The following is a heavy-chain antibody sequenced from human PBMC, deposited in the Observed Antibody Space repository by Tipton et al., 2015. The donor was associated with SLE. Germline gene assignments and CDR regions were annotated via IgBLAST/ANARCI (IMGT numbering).Heavy chain of an antibody. J-gene: IGHJ6*03. D-gene: IGHD3-10*01. CDR2: ISYRGNT. V-gene: IGHV4-39*07. CDR1: GGSISSSNYY. CDR3: ARVSTMVRGVQDFYYYYLDV. Sequence: LRLSCTVSGGSISSSNYYWGWIRQPPGKGLEWIGSISYRGNTYYNPSLKSRVTISVGTSKNHFSLKVTSVTAADTAAYYCARVSTMVRGVQDFYYYYLDVWGKGTTVTVSS.